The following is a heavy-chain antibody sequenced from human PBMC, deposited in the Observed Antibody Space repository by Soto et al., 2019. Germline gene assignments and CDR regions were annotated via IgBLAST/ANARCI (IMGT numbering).Heavy chain of an antibody. CDR1: GGSISSGDYY. Sequence: SETLSLTCIVSGGSISSGDYYWSWIRHPPGKGLEWIGYIYYSGSTYYNPSLKSRVTISVDTSKNQFSLKLSSVTAADTAVYYCARVGGFGATTIDYWGQGTLVTVSS. D-gene: IGHD3-10*01. CDR2: IYYSGST. J-gene: IGHJ4*02. CDR3: ARVGGFGATTIDY. V-gene: IGHV4-30-4*01.